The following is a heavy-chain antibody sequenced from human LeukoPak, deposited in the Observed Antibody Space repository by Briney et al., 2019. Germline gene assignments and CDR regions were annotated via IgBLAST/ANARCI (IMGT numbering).Heavy chain of an antibody. Sequence: GGSLRLSCAASGFNFNNFAMSWVRQAPGKGLEWLSAMTGPADTTYYAESVKGRVTISRDYSKSMVFLEMNSLRVEDTAIYYCAKGAEIDHWGQGTLVTVSS. CDR3: AKGAEIDH. CDR1: GFNFNNFA. J-gene: IGHJ4*02. CDR2: MTGPADTT. V-gene: IGHV3-23*01.